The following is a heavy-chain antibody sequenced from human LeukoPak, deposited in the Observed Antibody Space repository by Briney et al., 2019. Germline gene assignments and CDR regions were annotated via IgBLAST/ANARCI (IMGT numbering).Heavy chain of an antibody. D-gene: IGHD3/OR15-3a*01. Sequence: GGSLRLSCAASGFTFSRYWMHWVRQAPGKGLVWVARINSDGISTSYADSVKGRFTISRDNAKNTLYLQMNSLRAEDTAVHFCAGETGTGFDPWGQGTLVTVS. V-gene: IGHV3-74*01. CDR3: AGETGTGFDP. J-gene: IGHJ5*02. CDR2: INSDGIST. CDR1: GFTFSRYW.